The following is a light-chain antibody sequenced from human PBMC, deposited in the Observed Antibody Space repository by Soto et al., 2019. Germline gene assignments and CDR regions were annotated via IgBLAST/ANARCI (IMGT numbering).Light chain of an antibody. Sequence: IPMTQSPSTLSGSVGSRVTIACRARENINNWLAWYQQKTGKAPKLLIYKASTLKSGVPSRFSGSGPGTEFTLTISSLQPDDFATYYCQHYNSYSEAFGQGTKV. J-gene: IGKJ1*01. V-gene: IGKV1-5*03. CDR1: ENINNW. CDR3: QHYNSYSEA. CDR2: KAS.